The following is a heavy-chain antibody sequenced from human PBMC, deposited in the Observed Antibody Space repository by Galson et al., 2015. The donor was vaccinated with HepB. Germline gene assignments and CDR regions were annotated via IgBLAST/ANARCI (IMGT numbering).Heavy chain of an antibody. D-gene: IGHD3-10*01. Sequence: SLRLSCAGSGFGFGHYAMSWARQAPGEGLEWLSAISGAGGSTYYANSVRGRFTIARDNSKNTLYLHMNGLRAEDTAVYYCAKGSDYYGSGTYHNGALYSDHWGQGTLVTVSS. V-gene: IGHV3-23*01. CDR2: ISGAGGST. J-gene: IGHJ4*02. CDR1: GFGFGHYA. CDR3: AKGSDYYGSGTYHNGALYSDH.